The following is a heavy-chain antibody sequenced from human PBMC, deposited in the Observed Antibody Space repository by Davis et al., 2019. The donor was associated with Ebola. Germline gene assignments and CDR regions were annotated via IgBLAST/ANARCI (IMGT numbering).Heavy chain of an antibody. CDR2: INHSGST. Sequence: SETLSLTCAVYGGSFSGYYWSWIRQSPGKGLEWIGEINHSGSTNYNPSLKSRVTISVDTSKNQFSLKLSSVTAADTAVYYCARGDWLYYYGMDVWGQGTTVTVSS. V-gene: IGHV4-34*01. J-gene: IGHJ6*02. CDR3: ARGDWLYYYGMDV. D-gene: IGHD2-21*01. CDR1: GGSFSGYY.